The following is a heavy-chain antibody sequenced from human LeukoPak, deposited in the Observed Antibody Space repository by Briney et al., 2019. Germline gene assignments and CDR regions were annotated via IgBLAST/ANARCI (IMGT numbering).Heavy chain of an antibody. Sequence: PGGSLRLSCEASGFTFDNYAMHWVRQAPGMRLEWVAVISYDGNREYYPDSVKGRFTISRDNSKNTLYLQMKGLKTEDTGVYYCARGRFNYDSSGYSSFYHWGQGTLVTVSS. D-gene: IGHD3-22*01. V-gene: IGHV3-30*14. CDR2: ISYDGNRE. CDR3: ARGRFNYDSSGYSSFYH. CDR1: GFTFDNYA. J-gene: IGHJ4*02.